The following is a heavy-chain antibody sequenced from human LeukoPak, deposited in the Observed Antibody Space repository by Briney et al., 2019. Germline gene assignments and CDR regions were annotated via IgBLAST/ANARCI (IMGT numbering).Heavy chain of an antibody. J-gene: IGHJ6*03. CDR3: TTRPVMDYYYMDV. D-gene: IGHD2-2*03. Sequence: GGSLRLSCAASGFTFSSYWMSWVRQAPGKGLEWVGRIKSKTDGGTTDYAAPVKGRFTISRDDSKNTLYLQMNSLKTEDTAVYYCTTRPVMDYYYMDVWGKGTTVTVSS. CDR2: IKSKTDGGTT. CDR1: GFTFSSYW. V-gene: IGHV3-15*01.